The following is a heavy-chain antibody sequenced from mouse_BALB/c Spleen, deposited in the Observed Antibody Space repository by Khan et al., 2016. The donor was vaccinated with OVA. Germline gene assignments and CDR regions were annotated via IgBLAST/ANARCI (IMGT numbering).Heavy chain of an antibody. D-gene: IGHD2-1*01. CDR3: ARGGRYGNYWFVY. CDR1: GYSITSGYS. CDR2: IHYSGST. J-gene: IGHJ3*01. V-gene: IGHV3-1*02. Sequence: EVQLQESGPDLVKPSQSLSLTCTVTGYSITSGYSWHWIRQFPGNKLEWMGYIHYSGSTNYNPSLNSRISITRDTSKNQFFLQLNTVTTEDTATXYCARGGRYGNYWFVYWAQGTLVTVSA.